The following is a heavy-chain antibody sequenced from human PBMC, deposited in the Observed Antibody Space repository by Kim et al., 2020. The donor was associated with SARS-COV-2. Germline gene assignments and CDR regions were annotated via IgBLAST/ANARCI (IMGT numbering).Heavy chain of an antibody. J-gene: IGHJ6*02. V-gene: IGHV3-48*02. Sequence: DSVKGRFTISRDNAKNSLYLQMNSLRDEDTAVYYCAREVVVVPDYYGMDVWGQGTTVTVSS. CDR3: AREVVVVPDYYGMDV. D-gene: IGHD2-2*01.